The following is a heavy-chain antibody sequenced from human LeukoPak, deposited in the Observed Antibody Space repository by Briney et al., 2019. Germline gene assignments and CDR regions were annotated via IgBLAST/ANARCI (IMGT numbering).Heavy chain of an antibody. D-gene: IGHD6-13*01. CDR1: GFTVSSNY. CDR2: ISSSSSYI. J-gene: IGHJ4*02. Sequence: GGSLRLSCAASGFTVSSNYMSWVRQAPGKGLEWVSSISSSSSYIYYADSVKGRFTISRDNAKNSLYLQMNSLRAEDTAVYYCARWIIAAADYWGQGTLVTVSS. V-gene: IGHV3-21*01. CDR3: ARWIIAAADY.